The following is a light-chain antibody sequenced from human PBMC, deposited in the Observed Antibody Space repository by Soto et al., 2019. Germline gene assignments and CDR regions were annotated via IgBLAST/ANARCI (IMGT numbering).Light chain of an antibody. CDR2: GAS. Sequence: EIVMTQSPATLSVSPGERATLSCRASQSVSSSLAWYQQKRGQAPRLLIYGASTRATGIPARFSGSGSGTEFTLTISSLQSEDFALYYCQQLTDWPPQWTFGQGTKVDIK. J-gene: IGKJ1*01. V-gene: IGKV3-15*01. CDR3: QQLTDWPPQWT. CDR1: QSVSSS.